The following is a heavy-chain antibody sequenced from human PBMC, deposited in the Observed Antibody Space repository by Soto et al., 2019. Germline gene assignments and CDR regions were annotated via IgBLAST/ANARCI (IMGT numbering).Heavy chain of an antibody. V-gene: IGHV3-23*01. J-gene: IGHJ4*02. Sequence: GGSLRLSCAASGFTFSSYAMSWVRQAPGKGLEWVSAISGSGGSTYYADSVKGRFTISRDNSKNTLYLQMNSLRAEDTAVYYCAKDPYDSSSSRLPAYFDYWGQGTLVTVSS. CDR1: GFTFSSYA. CDR2: ISGSGGST. CDR3: AKDPYDSSSSRLPAYFDY. D-gene: IGHD6-6*01.